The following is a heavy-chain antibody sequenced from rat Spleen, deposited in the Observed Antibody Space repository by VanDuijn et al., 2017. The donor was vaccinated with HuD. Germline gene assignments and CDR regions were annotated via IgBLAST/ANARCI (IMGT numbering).Heavy chain of an antibody. CDR1: GFSFSSFV. Sequence: EVQLVESEGGLVQPGRSLKLSCAASGFSFSSFVMAWVRQAPKKGLEWVASITSGGSNTYYPDSVKGRFTISRDNAKSTLYLQMDSLRSEDTATYYCARLRWYFDFWGPGTMVTVSS. CDR2: ITSGGSNT. J-gene: IGHJ1*01. CDR3: ARLRWYFDF. V-gene: IGHV5-25*01.